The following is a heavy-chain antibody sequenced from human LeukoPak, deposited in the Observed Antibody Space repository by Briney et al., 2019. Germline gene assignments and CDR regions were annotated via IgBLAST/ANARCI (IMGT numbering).Heavy chain of an antibody. Sequence: KPGGSLRLSCAASGFTFSTYNMNWVRQTPGKGLEWASSISTSGSSTFYADSMKGRFTISRDNAKSSLYLQMSSLRAEDTAVYYCAREPGNNGDLDYWGQGTLVTVSS. J-gene: IGHJ4*02. V-gene: IGHV3-21*01. CDR1: GFTFSTYN. CDR3: AREPGNNGDLDY. D-gene: IGHD4-17*01. CDR2: ISTSGSST.